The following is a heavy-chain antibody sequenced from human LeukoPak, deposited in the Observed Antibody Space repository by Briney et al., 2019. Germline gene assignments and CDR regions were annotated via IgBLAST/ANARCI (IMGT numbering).Heavy chain of an antibody. Sequence: PGRSLRLSCAASGFTFSSYAMSWVRQAPGKGLEWVSAISGSGGSTYYADSVKGRFTISRDNSKNTLYLQMNSLRAEDTAVYYCAKASYGFDAFDIWGQGTMVTVSS. J-gene: IGHJ3*02. CDR3: AKASYGFDAFDI. V-gene: IGHV3-23*01. CDR2: ISGSGGST. D-gene: IGHD5-18*01. CDR1: GFTFSSYA.